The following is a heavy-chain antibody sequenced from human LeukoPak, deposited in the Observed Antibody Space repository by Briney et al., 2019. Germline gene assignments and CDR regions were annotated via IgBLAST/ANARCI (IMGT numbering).Heavy chain of an antibody. V-gene: IGHV3-11*01. CDR2: ISNSGSTI. Sequence: GGSLRLSCAASGFTFRDYYMSWIRQAPGKGLEWVSYISNSGSTIYYADSVKGRFTISRDNAKNSLYLQMNSLRAEDTAVYYCARDSHYYGMDVWGQGTTVTVSS. CDR3: ARDSHYYGMDV. J-gene: IGHJ6*02. CDR1: GFTFRDYY.